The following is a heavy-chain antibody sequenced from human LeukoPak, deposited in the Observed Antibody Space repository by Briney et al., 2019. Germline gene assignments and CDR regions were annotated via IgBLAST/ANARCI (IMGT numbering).Heavy chain of an antibody. CDR3: AKDPSMIIVLGAFDI. Sequence: ASVKVSCKASGYTFTSYDINWVRQATGQGLEWMGWMNPNSGNTGYAQKFQGRVTMTRNTSIGTAYMELSSLRAEDTAVYYCAKDPSMIIVLGAFDIWGQGTMVTVSS. J-gene: IGHJ3*02. CDR2: MNPNSGNT. V-gene: IGHV1-8*01. D-gene: IGHD3-22*01. CDR1: GYTFTSYD.